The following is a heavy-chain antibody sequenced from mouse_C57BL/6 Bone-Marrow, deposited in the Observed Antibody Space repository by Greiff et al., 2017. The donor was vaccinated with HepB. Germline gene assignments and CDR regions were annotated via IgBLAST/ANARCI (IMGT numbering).Heavy chain of an antibody. J-gene: IGHJ4*01. CDR1: GYTFTSYW. CDR2: IHPNSGST. CDR3: ARRVDYYAMDY. Sequence: QVQLQQPGAELVKPGASVKLSCKASGYTFTSYWMHWVKQRPGQGLEWIGMIHPNSGSTNYNEKFKSKATLTVDKSSSTAYMQLNSLTSEDSAVYFCARRVDYYAMDYWGQGTSVTVSS. D-gene: IGHD1-1*01. V-gene: IGHV1-64*01.